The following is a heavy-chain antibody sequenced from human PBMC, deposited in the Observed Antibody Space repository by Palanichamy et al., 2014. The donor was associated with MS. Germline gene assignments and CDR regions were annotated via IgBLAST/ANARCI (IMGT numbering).Heavy chain of an antibody. CDR1: GGSISSRKW. CDR2: IHHDGSA. V-gene: IGHV4-4*02. CDR3: LRKGFDILTFDS. J-gene: IGHJ5*01. D-gene: IGHD3-9*01. Sequence: QVQLQESGPGLVKPSGTLSLTCSLSGGSISSRKWWTWVRQTPGKGLEWIGEIHHDGSANYNPSLKSRVTISVDKSRNQFSLKMNSVTAADTALYYCLRKGFDILTFDSWGQGTLVIVPS.